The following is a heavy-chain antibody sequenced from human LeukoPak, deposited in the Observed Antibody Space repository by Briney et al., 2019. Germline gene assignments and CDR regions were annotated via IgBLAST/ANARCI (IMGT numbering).Heavy chain of an antibody. J-gene: IGHJ6*02. CDR3: ARGGTTYYYGIDV. V-gene: IGHV1-8*02. CDR2: MNPNSGNT. CDR1: GGTFSSYA. Sequence: ASVKVSCKASGGTFSSYAISWVRQAPGQGLEWMGWMNPNSGNTGYAQKFQGRVTMTRNTSISTAYMELSSLRSEDTAVYYCARGGTTYYYGIDVWGQGTTVTVSS. D-gene: IGHD2-2*01.